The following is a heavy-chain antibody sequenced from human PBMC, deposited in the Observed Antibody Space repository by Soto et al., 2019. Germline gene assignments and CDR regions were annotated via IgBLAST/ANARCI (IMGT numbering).Heavy chain of an antibody. CDR1: GYTFTSYA. J-gene: IGHJ6*02. Sequence: ASVKVSCKASGYTFTSYAMHWVRQAPGQRLEWMGWINAGNGNTKYSQKFQGRVTITRDTSASTAYMELSSLRSEDTAVYYCARPIAAAGPPGPPYYYYYYGMDVWGQGTTVTVSS. V-gene: IGHV1-3*01. CDR3: ARPIAAAGPPGPPYYYYYYGMDV. CDR2: INAGNGNT. D-gene: IGHD6-13*01.